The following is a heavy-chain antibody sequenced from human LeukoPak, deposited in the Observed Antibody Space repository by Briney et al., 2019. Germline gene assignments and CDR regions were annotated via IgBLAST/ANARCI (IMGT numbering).Heavy chain of an antibody. CDR2: ISSSSSSI. CDR1: VFSFSSYR. J-gene: IGHJ6*02. CDR3: ARDGYYYKAMDV. V-gene: IGHV3-21*01. D-gene: IGHD3-10*01. Sequence: GGSLRLSCAASVFSFSSYRMNWVRQAPGKGLEWVSSISSSSSSIYCADSVKGRFTISRDNAKNSLYLQMNSLRAEDTAVYYCARDGYYYKAMDVWGQGTTVTVSS.